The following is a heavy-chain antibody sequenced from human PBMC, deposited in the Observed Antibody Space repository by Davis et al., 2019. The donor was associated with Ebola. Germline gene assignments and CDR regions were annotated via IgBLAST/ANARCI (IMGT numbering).Heavy chain of an antibody. CDR3: ARTSITMVRGALDY. CDR1: GYTFTGYY. D-gene: IGHD3-10*01. V-gene: IGHV1-2*02. J-gene: IGHJ4*02. Sequence: ASVKVSCKASGYTFTGYYMHWVRQAPGQGLEWMGWINPNSGGTNYAQKFQGRVTMTRDTSTSTVYMELSSLRSEDTAVYYCARTSITMVRGALDYWGQGTLVTVSS. CDR2: INPNSGGT.